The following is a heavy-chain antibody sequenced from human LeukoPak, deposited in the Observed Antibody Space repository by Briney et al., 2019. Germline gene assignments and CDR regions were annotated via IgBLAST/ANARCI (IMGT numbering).Heavy chain of an antibody. V-gene: IGHV3-7*01. D-gene: IGHD5-12*01. Sequence: GGSLRLFCAASGFAFGDYWMTWVRQAPGKGLEWVANIKKDGSEKYYVASVRGRFTISRDNAKNSLYLQMNSLRAEDTAVYYCARVGGYDSQNFDYWGQGTLVTVSS. CDR1: GFAFGDYW. CDR3: ARVGGYDSQNFDY. J-gene: IGHJ4*02. CDR2: IKKDGSEK.